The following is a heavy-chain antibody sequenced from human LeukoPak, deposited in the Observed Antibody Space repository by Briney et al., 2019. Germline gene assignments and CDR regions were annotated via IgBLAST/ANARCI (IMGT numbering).Heavy chain of an antibody. V-gene: IGHV4-59*01. D-gene: IGHD4-23*01. CDR2: ISYSGYT. J-gene: IGHJ4*02. CDR3: AGGRNDNGCMFFHS. CDR1: GGSIRSYY. Sequence: SETLSLTCTVSGGSIRSYYWNWIRQAPGKGLEWVGFISYSGYTSYSPSLKSRVAISVDTAKSQFSLRLDSMTAADTAIYYCAGGRNDNGCMFFHSWARGSQVTVCS.